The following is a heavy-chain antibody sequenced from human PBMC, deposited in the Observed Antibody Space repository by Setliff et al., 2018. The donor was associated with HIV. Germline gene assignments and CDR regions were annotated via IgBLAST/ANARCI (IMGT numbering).Heavy chain of an antibody. CDR1: GFSFSTYW. J-gene: IGHJ3*02. V-gene: IGHV3-7*01. D-gene: IGHD3-10*01. CDR3: ACPKEGYSGSGGAFQI. Sequence: AGGSLRLSCAASGFSFSTYWMSWVRQAPGKGLEWVGNIKQDGSEKYYVDSVKGRFTISRDNAKNSLYLQMNSLRADDTAMYYCACPKEGYSGSGGAFQIWGQGTMVTVSS. CDR2: IKQDGSEK.